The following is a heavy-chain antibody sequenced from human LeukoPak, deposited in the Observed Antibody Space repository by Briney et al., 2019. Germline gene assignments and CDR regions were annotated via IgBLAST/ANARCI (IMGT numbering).Heavy chain of an antibody. D-gene: IGHD1-26*01. CDR1: GFTVSSNY. J-gene: IGHJ5*02. V-gene: IGHV3-53*01. CDR3: GRGGNYYLDP. CDR2: IYSGGST. Sequence: PGGSLRLSCAASGFTVSSNYMSWVRQAPGKGLEWVSVIYSGGSTYYADSVKGRFTISRDNAMNTAYLQMNSLRAEDTAVYYCGRGGNYYLDPWGQGTLVSVSS.